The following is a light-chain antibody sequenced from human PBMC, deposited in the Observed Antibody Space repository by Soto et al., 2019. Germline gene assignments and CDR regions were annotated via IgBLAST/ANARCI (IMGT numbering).Light chain of an antibody. V-gene: IGLV2-14*03. J-gene: IGLJ3*02. CDR2: DVT. CDR1: SSDIGGYNF. CDR3: SSYTTSSTLV. Sequence: QSALTQPASVSGSPGQSITISCTGTSSDIGGYNFVSWYQQHPGKAPKLMIYDVTNRPPGLSDRCSGSKSGNTASLTISGPQAEDEADYYYSSYTTSSTLVFGGGTKLTVL.